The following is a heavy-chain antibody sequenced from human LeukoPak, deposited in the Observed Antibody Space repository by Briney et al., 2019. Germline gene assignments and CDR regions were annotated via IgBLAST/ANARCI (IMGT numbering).Heavy chain of an antibody. CDR1: GGSIISSSSY. V-gene: IGHV4-39*01. Sequence: SETLSLTCTVSGGSIISSSSYWGWIRQPPKKGLEWIGAIYYNGDTYYNRSLRSRVTMSVDASKNQFSLKLNSVTAADTAVYYCASTHAGRYYTTFDYWGQGALVTVSS. CDR2: IYYNGDT. D-gene: IGHD3-10*01. J-gene: IGHJ4*02. CDR3: ASTHAGRYYTTFDY.